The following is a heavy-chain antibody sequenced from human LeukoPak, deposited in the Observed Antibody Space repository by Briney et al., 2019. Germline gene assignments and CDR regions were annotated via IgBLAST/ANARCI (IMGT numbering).Heavy chain of an antibody. CDR3: ARGPSAWDALGGL. J-gene: IGHJ4*02. D-gene: IGHD3-16*01. V-gene: IGHV3-48*04. Sequence: PGGSLRLSCAASGFTFSSYSMNWVRQAPGKGLEWVSYISSSSSTIYYADSVKGRFTISRDNAKNSLYLQMNSLRAEDTAVYYCARGPSAWDALGGLWGQGTLVTVSS. CDR1: GFTFSSYS. CDR2: ISSSSSTI.